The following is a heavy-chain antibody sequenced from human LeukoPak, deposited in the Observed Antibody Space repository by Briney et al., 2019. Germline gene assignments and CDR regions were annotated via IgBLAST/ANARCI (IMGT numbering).Heavy chain of an antibody. J-gene: IGHJ4*02. D-gene: IGHD3-3*01. CDR2: INPSGGST. CDR3: ARDIAQWGDFWSGYSPAIGHRTGPDY. Sequence: ASVKVSCKASGYTFTSFGISWVRQAPGQGLEWMGIINPSGGSTSYAQKFQGRVTMTGDMSTSTVYMELSSLRSEDTAVYYCARDIAQWGDFWSGYSPAIGHRTGPDYWGQGTLVTVSS. V-gene: IGHV1-46*01. CDR1: GYTFTSFG.